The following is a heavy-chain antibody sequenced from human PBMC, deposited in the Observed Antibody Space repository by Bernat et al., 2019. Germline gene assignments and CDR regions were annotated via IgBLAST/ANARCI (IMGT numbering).Heavy chain of an antibody. D-gene: IGHD2-2*03. CDR2: INHSRST. J-gene: IGHJ4*02. Sequence: QVQLQQWGAGLLKPSETLSLTCAVYGGSFSGYYWSWIRQPPGKGLEWIGEINHSRSTNYNPSLKSRVTISVDTSKNQFSLKLSSVTAADTAVYYWARGVELDIVVVTAAPTHYCFDYWDQGTLVTVSS. CDR1: GGSFSGYY. CDR3: ARGVELDIVVVTAAPTHYCFDY. V-gene: IGHV4-34*01.